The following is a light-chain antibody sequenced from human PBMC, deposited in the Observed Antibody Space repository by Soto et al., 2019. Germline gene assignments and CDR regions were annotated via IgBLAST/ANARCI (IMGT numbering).Light chain of an antibody. V-gene: IGKV1-5*03. CDR1: QSISSW. CDR2: KAS. CDR3: QQYNSYRYT. Sequence: DIQMTQSPSTLSASVGDRVTITCRASQSISSWLAWYQQKPGKAPKLLIYKASSLESGVPSRFSGSGSGTEFTLTIISLQPDDFATYYCQQYNSYRYTFGQGTKLEIK. J-gene: IGKJ2*01.